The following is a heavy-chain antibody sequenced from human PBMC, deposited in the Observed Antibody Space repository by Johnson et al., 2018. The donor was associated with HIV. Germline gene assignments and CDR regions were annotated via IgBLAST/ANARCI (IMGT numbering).Heavy chain of an antibody. D-gene: IGHD2-21*02. CDR1: GFTFSSYA. CDR2: INSGGST. Sequence: VPLVESGGGVVQPGRSLRLSCAASGFTFSSYAMHWVRQAPGKGLEWVSVINSGGSTYYADSVKGRFTISRDNSKNTLYLQMSSLRAEDTAVYYCARSLCGGDCFSDAFDIWGQGTMVTVSS. V-gene: IGHV3-66*01. CDR3: ARSLCGGDCFSDAFDI. J-gene: IGHJ3*02.